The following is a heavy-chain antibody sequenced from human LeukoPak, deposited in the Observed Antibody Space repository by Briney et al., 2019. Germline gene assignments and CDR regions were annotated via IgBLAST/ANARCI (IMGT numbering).Heavy chain of an antibody. V-gene: IGHV3-66*01. CDR2: IYSGGST. Sequence: PGGSLRLSCAASGFTVSSNYMSWVRQAPGKGLEWVSVIYSGGSTYYADSVKGRFTISRDNSKNTLYLQMNSLRAEDTAVYYCARVPVRLSSGYGPADYWGQGTLVTVSS. J-gene: IGHJ4*02. CDR3: ARVPVRLSSGYGPADY. CDR1: GFTVSSNY. D-gene: IGHD3-22*01.